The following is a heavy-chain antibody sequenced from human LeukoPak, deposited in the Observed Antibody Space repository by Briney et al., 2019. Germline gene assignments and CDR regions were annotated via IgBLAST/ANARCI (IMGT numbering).Heavy chain of an antibody. Sequence: SETLSLTCTVSGGSISSYYWSWIRQPAGKGLEWIGRIYTSGSTNYNPSLKSRVTMSVDTSKNQFSLKLSSVTAADTAVYYCARDLLRATIFGVIDYWGQGTLVTVSS. CDR2: IYTSGST. V-gene: IGHV4-4*07. CDR3: ARDLLRATIFGVIDY. J-gene: IGHJ4*02. CDR1: GGSISSYY. D-gene: IGHD3-3*01.